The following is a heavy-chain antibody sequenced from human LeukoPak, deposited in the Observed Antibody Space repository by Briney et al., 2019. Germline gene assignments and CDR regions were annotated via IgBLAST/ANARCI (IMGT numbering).Heavy chain of an antibody. J-gene: IGHJ4*02. D-gene: IGHD3-22*01. V-gene: IGHV1-46*01. CDR1: GYTFTSYY. CDR2: INPSGGST. CDR3: ARDLHTYYYDSSGYLPLDY. Sequence: ASVKVSCKASGYTFTSYYMHWVRQAPGQGLEWMGIINPSGGSTSYAQKFQGRVTMTRDMSTSTVYMELSSLRSEDTAVYYCARDLHTYYYDSSGYLPLDYWGQGTLVTVSS.